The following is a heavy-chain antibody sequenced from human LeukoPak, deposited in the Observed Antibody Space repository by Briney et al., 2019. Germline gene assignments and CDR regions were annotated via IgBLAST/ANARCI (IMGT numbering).Heavy chain of an antibody. CDR3: ARDLTPLQYYYYYYMDV. CDR1: GYTFTGYY. CDR2: INPNSGGT. J-gene: IGHJ6*03. V-gene: IGHV1-2*02. D-gene: IGHD4-23*01. Sequence: GASVKVSCKASGYTFTGYYMHWVRQAPGQGLEWMGWINPNSGGTNYAQKFQGRVTMTRDTSISTAYMELSRLRSDDSAVYYCARDLTPLQYYYYYYMDVWGKGTTVTVSS.